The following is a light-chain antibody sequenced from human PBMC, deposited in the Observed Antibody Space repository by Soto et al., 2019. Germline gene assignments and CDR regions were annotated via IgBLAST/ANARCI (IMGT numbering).Light chain of an antibody. CDR2: DAY. V-gene: IGKV3-11*01. J-gene: IGKJ4*01. CDR1: QRIDSN. Sequence: EIVLAQSPDTLSLSPGETATLSCRASQRIDSNLVWYQQRPGQAPRLLFSDAYTRATGVPARFSGSASGTDITLTISSLEPEDFAVYYCQQRHGWPLTFGGGTKVESK. CDR3: QQRHGWPLT.